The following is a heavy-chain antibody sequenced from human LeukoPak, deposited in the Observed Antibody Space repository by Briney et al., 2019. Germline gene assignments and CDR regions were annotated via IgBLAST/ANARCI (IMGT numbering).Heavy chain of an antibody. D-gene: IGHD3-10*01. CDR2: TFYRGST. CDR1: GGSISGNSYY. Sequence: PSETLSLTCSVSGGSISGNSYYWVRIRQTPGKELEWIGSTFYRGSTYYNPSLRSRVTISVDSSKNQFSLTLSSVTAADSGVYYCTRQSEFYYNGMDVWGQGTTVTVSS. CDR3: TRQSEFYYNGMDV. J-gene: IGHJ6*02. V-gene: IGHV4-39*07.